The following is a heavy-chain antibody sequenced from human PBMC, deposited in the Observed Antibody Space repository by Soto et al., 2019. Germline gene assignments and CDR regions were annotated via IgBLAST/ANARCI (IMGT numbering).Heavy chain of an antibody. D-gene: IGHD3-22*01. Sequence: QLQLQESGPGLVKPSETLSLTCTVSGGSISSSSYYWGWIRQPPGKGLEWIGSIYYSGSTYYNPSLKSRVTISVDTSKNQFSLKLSSVTAADTAVYYCARHWYYDSSGYYPLDYWGQGTLVTVSS. CDR3: ARHWYYDSSGYYPLDY. CDR2: IYYSGST. J-gene: IGHJ4*02. V-gene: IGHV4-39*01. CDR1: GGSISSSSYY.